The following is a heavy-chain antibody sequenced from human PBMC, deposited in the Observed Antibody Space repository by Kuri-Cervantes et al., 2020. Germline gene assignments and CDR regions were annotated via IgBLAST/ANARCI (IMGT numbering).Heavy chain of an antibody. CDR3: AKDEEGDYYDTSGYFYGD. Sequence: GESLKISCAASGFAFSDYSMNWVRQAPGKGLEWVSSISSSSTYIYYADSVKGRFIISRDTSKNMVYLQMNSLRAEDTAVYFCAKDEEGDYYDTSGYFYGDWGQGTQVTVSS. CDR1: GFAFSDYS. D-gene: IGHD3-22*01. CDR2: ISSSSTYI. V-gene: IGHV3-21*04. J-gene: IGHJ4*02.